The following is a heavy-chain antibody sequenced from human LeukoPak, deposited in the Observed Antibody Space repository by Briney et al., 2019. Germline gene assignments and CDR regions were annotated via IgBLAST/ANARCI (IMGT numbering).Heavy chain of an antibody. V-gene: IGHV4-59*01. D-gene: IGHD2-21*02. CDR3: ARAYPEVYCGGGCQEKEDAFDI. Sequence: SETLSLTCTVSGGSISSYYWSWLRQPPGKGLEWIGYIYYSGSTNYNPSLKSRVTISVDTSKNQFSLKLSSVTAADTAVYYCARAYPEVYCGGGCQEKEDAFDIWGQGTMVTVSS. J-gene: IGHJ3*02. CDR1: GGSISSYY. CDR2: IYYSGST.